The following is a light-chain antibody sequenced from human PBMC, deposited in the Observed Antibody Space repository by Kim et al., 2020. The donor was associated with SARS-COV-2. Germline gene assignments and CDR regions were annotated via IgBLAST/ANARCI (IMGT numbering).Light chain of an antibody. J-gene: IGLJ2*01. V-gene: IGLV3-1*01. CDR3: QAWDSSSHVV. Sequence: SYELTQPPSVSVSPGQTVTLTCSGDKLGEKYSCWYQQRSGQSPILLIYQDFKRPSGIPERFSGSNFGNTATLTISGTQTVDEADYYCQAWDSSSHVVFGGGTQLTVL. CDR1: KLGEKY. CDR2: QDF.